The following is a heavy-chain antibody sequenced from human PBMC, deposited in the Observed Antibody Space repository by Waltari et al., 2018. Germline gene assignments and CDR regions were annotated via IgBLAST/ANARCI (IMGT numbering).Heavy chain of an antibody. CDR2: INPYNGNT. V-gene: IGHV1-18*01. CDR3: ARVRASGGNSAFDI. Sequence: QGQLVQSVAEVKKPGASVTVSCKDSGDNFRPYGISGVRQAPGQALEWMGWINPYNGNTNYAQMVQDRVTLTTDTSTSTAYMELRSLTSADTAVYYCARVRASGGNSAFDIWGQGTMVTVSS. D-gene: IGHD1-1*01. CDR1: GDNFRPYG. J-gene: IGHJ3*02.